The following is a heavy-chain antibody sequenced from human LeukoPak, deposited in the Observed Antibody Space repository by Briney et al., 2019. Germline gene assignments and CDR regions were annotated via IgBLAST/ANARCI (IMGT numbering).Heavy chain of an antibody. Sequence: GGSLRLSCAASGLTFSSYWMHWVRQAPGKGLVWVSRINSDGSSTSYADSVKGRFTISRDNAKNTPYLQMNSLRAEDTAVYYCARVPGIVGAQEFWFDPWGQGTLVTVSS. CDR1: GLTFSSYW. D-gene: IGHD1-26*01. CDR2: INSDGSST. V-gene: IGHV3-74*01. CDR3: ARVPGIVGAQEFWFDP. J-gene: IGHJ5*02.